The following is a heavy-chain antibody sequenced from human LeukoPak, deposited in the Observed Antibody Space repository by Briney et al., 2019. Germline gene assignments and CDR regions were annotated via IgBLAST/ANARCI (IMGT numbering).Heavy chain of an antibody. J-gene: IGHJ4*02. Sequence: SETLSLTCTVSGYSISSGYYWGWIRQPPGKGLEWIGSIYHSGSTYYNPSLKSRVTISVDTSKNQFSLKLSSVTAAGTAVYYCARGKAYYYDSSGYEFDYWGQGTLVTVSS. D-gene: IGHD3-22*01. CDR3: ARGKAYYYDSSGYEFDY. V-gene: IGHV4-38-2*02. CDR1: GYSISSGYY. CDR2: IYHSGST.